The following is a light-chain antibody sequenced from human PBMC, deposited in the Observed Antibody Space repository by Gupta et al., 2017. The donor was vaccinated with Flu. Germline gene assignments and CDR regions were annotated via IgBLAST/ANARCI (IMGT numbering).Light chain of an antibody. CDR2: LGS. J-gene: IGKJ1*01. Sequence: SCLQNPFQSTQPLIYLGSNPVSGVPDRFSGSGSGTDFTLKIIRVEAGNFGVYYCMKALQTPWTFGQGNKVEIK. CDR3: MKALQTPWT. V-gene: IGKV2-28*01.